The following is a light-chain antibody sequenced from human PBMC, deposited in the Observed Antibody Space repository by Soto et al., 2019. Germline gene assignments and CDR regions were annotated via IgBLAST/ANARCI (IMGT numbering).Light chain of an antibody. Sequence: PGERATLSCRASQSVSSYLAWYQQKPGQAPRLLIYDASNRATGIPARFSGSGSGTDFTLTISSLEPEDFAVYYCQQRSNWPPPITFGQGTRLEIK. V-gene: IGKV3-11*01. CDR2: DAS. J-gene: IGKJ5*01. CDR3: QQRSNWPPPIT. CDR1: QSVSSY.